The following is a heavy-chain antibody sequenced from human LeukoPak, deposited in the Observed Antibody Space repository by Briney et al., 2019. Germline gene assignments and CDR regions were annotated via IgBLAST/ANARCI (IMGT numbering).Heavy chain of an antibody. CDR2: FFYSGST. V-gene: IGHV4-39*01. CDR1: GASISTSIYY. CDR3: ARPRHDYVWGSYRYYFDY. J-gene: IGHJ4*02. D-gene: IGHD3-16*02. Sequence: KPSETLSLTCSVSGASISTSIYYWGWIRQPPGKGLEWIGSFFYSGSTYYNPSLRSRVTISVDTSKNQFSLKLSSVTAADTAVYYCARPRHDYVWGSYRYYFDYWGQGTLVTVSS.